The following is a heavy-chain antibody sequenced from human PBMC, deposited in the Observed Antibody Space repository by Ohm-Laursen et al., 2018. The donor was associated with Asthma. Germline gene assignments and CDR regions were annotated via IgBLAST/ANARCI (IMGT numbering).Heavy chain of an antibody. CDR3: VRSVDDGGNSGDY. CDR2: ISTASTFI. Sequence: GSLRLSCAASGYSFSLYSIHWIRQAPGKGLQWVASISTASTFIYYADSVRGRFTISRDNAKNSLSLQMNSLRAEDTAVYYCVRSVDDGGNSGDYWGQGTLVTVSS. J-gene: IGHJ4*02. D-gene: IGHD4-23*01. V-gene: IGHV3-21*01. CDR1: GYSFSLYS.